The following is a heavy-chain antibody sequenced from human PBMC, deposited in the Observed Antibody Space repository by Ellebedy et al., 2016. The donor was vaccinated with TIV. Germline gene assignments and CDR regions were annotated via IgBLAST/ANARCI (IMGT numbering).Heavy chain of an antibody. CDR1: GGTFSSYA. D-gene: IGHD3-10*01. CDR2: IIPIFGTA. Sequence: SVKVSXXASGGTFSSYAISWVRQAPGQGLEWMGGIIPIFGTANYAQKFQGRVTITADKSTSTAYMELSSLRSEDTAVYYCARGRGTWFGDGGYGMDVWGQGTTVTVSS. J-gene: IGHJ6*02. V-gene: IGHV1-69*06. CDR3: ARGRGTWFGDGGYGMDV.